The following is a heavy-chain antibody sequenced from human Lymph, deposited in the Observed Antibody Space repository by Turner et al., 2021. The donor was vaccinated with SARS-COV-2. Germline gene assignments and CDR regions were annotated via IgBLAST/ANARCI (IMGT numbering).Heavy chain of an antibody. CDR1: GFTFSYYW. J-gene: IGHJ4*02. D-gene: IGHD1-26*01. Sequence: EVQLVESGGGLVQPGGSLRLSCAASGFTFSYYWMSWVRQAPGKGLEWVANIKQDGSEKYYVDAVKGRFTISRDNAKNSLFLQMNSLRAEDTAVCYCARMGSSSWYFDYWGQGTLVTVSS. CDR2: IKQDGSEK. V-gene: IGHV3-7*01. CDR3: ARMGSSSWYFDY.